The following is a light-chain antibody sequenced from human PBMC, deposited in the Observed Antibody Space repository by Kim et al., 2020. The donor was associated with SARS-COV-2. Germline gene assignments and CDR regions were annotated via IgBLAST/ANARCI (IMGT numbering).Light chain of an antibody. V-gene: IGLV1-44*01. CDR3: ATWDVSLNGWV. Sequence: QSVLTQPPSTSGTPGQRVTISCSGSSSNVGRNFVNWYQQLPGTAPKVFIYNDNQRPSGVPDRFSGSRSGTSASLAISGLQSEDEADYYCATWDVSLNGWVFGGATQLTVL. CDR2: NDN. CDR1: SSNVGRNF. J-gene: IGLJ3*02.